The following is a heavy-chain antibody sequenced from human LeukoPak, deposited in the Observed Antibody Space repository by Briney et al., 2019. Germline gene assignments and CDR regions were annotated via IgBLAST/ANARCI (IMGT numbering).Heavy chain of an antibody. Sequence: GGSLTLSCAASGFTFSSYSMNWVRQAPGKGLEWVSYISSSGSTIYYTVSVKGRFTISRDNAKNSLYLQMNSLSAEDTAVYYCAEHGITMIGGVWGKGTTVTISS. CDR2: ISSSGSTI. J-gene: IGHJ6*04. V-gene: IGHV3-48*04. CDR1: GFTFSSYS. D-gene: IGHD3-10*02. CDR3: AEHGITMIGGV.